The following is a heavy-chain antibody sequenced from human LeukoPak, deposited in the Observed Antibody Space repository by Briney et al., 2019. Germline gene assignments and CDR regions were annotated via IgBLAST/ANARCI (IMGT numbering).Heavy chain of an antibody. J-gene: IGHJ6*02. CDR2: ISYDGSNK. Sequence: GGSLRLSCAASGFTFSNYAILWVRQAPGKGLEWVAVISYDGSNKYYADSVKGRFTISRDNSKNTLYLQMNSLGAEDTAVYYCARDSYSSIERSLYGMDVWGQGTTVAVSS. D-gene: IGHD6-13*01. CDR1: GFTFSNYA. V-gene: IGHV3-30-3*01. CDR3: ARDSYSSIERSLYGMDV.